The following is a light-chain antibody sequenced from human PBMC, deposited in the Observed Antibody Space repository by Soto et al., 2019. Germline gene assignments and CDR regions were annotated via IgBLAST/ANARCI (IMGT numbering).Light chain of an antibody. V-gene: IGLV2-23*01. J-gene: IGLJ7*01. CDR2: EDS. Sequence: QSALTQPASVSGSPGQSITISCSGTSSDVGSFDLVSWYQQHPDEAPKLIIYEDSKRPSGVSDRFSGSKSGNTASLTISGLQPEDEADFYCCSYAGSSTWVFGGGTQLPSS. CDR1: SSDVGSFDL. CDR3: CSYAGSSTWV.